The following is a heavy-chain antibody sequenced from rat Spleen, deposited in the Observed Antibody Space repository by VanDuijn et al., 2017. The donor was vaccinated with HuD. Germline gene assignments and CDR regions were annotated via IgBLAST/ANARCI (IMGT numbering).Heavy chain of an antibody. D-gene: IGHD1-9*01. V-gene: IGHV5-25*01. CDR3: ARPTTGIPFNY. CDR2: ISYDGTAT. J-gene: IGHJ2*01. Sequence: EVQLVESGGGLVQPGRSMKLSCAASGLSFSNYDMAWVRQAPTKGLEWVASISYDGTATYYRDSVKGRFTLSRDNAKSTLYLQVDSPRSEDTAIYYCARPTTGIPFNYWGQGVMVTVSS. CDR1: GLSFSNYD.